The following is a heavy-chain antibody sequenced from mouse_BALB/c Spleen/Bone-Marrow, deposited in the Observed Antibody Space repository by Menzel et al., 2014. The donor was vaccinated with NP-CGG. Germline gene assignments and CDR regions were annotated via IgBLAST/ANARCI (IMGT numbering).Heavy chain of an antibody. V-gene: IGHV1S137*01. J-gene: IGHJ3*01. CDR2: ISTYYGDT. CDR1: GYTFTDYA. Sequence: QVQLQQSGAELVRPGVSVKISCKGSGYTFTDYAMHWVKQSHAKSLEWIGVISTYYGDTNYNQKYKGKATMTVDKSSSTAYMELARLTSEDSAIYYCAPMYDGYYMFAYWGQGTLATVSA. CDR3: APMYDGYYMFAY. D-gene: IGHD2-3*01.